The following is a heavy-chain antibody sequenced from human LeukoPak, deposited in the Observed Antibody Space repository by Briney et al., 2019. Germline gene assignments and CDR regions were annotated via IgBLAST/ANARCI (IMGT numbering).Heavy chain of an antibody. CDR3: ASTASVQPSFFDY. D-gene: IGHD3-16*02. CDR1: GGTFSSYA. V-gene: IGHV1-69*01. J-gene: IGHJ4*02. CDR2: IIPIFGTA. Sequence: GASVKVSCKASGGTFSSYAISWVRQAPGQGLEWMGGIIPIFGTANYAQKFQGRVTITADESTSTAYMELSSLRSEDMAVYYCASTASVQPSFFDYWGQGTLVTVSS.